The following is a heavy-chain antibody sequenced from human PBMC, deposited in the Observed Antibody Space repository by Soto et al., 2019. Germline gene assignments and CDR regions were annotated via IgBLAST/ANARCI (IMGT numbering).Heavy chain of an antibody. CDR3: TGPHYYYGSGR. D-gene: IGHD3-10*01. V-gene: IGHV3-48*01. CDR2: ISSSGSAK. CDR1: GFTFSSFS. Sequence: EVPLVESGGGLVQPGGSLRLSCAASGFTFSSFSMNWVRQAPGKGLEWISYISSSGSAKYYADSVEGRFTISRDNAKISLYLQMNSLRAEDTAVYFCTGPHYYYGSGRWGQGTLVTVSS. J-gene: IGHJ4*02.